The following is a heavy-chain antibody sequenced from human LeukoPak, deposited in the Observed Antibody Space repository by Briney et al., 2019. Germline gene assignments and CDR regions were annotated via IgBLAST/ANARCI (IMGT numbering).Heavy chain of an antibody. J-gene: IGHJ4*02. V-gene: IGHV3-7*03. D-gene: IGHD3-10*01. CDR2: IKQDGSEK. CDR3: ARARLTLAREVIIKADY. Sequence: GGSLRLSCAASGFSFSTYWMSWVRQAPGKGLQWVANIKQDGSEKNYEDSVKGRFTISRDNAKNSLYLQMNSLRAEDTAVYYCARARLTLAREVIIKADYWGQGILVTVSS. CDR1: GFSFSTYW.